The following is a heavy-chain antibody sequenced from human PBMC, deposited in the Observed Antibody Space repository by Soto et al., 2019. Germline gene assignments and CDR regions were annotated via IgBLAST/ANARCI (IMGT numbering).Heavy chain of an antibody. J-gene: IGHJ4*02. CDR2: IIPIFGTA. CDR1: RGTFSSYA. V-gene: IGHV1-69*13. D-gene: IGHD3-22*01. Sequence: ASAKVSCTASRGTFSSYAISWVRQAPGQGLEWMGGIIPIFGTANYAQKFQGRVTITADESTSTAYMELSSLRSEDTAVYYCARARYYYDSSGYPVPDYWGQGTLVTVS. CDR3: ARARYYYDSSGYPVPDY.